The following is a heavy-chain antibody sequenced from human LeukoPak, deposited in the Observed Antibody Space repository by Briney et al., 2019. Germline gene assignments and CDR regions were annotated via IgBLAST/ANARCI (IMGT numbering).Heavy chain of an antibody. Sequence: PSETLSLTCAVSGGSISSGGYSWSWIRQPPGKGLEWIGYIYYSGSTYYNPSLKSRVTISVDRSKNQFSLKLSSVTAADTAVYYCARSNYSYKFDYWGQGTLVTVSS. V-gene: IGHV4-30-2*01. J-gene: IGHJ4*02. CDR2: IYYSGST. CDR1: GGSISSGGYS. D-gene: IGHD4-11*01. CDR3: ARSNYSYKFDY.